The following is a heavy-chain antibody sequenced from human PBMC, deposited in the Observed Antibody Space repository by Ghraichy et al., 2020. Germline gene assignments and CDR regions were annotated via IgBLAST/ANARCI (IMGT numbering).Heavy chain of an antibody. CDR1: GFVFRNYW. CDR2: MNPLGTEK. J-gene: IGHJ4*02. Sequence: GGSLRLSCAASGFVFRNYWMGWVRQAPGKGLEWVANMNPLGTEKYYVDSVKGRFTISRDNTQESLDLQMSGLRAEDTAVYYCARDPAEWELLLDYWGQGTLVTVSS. V-gene: IGHV3-7*03. D-gene: IGHD3-22*01. CDR3: ARDPAEWELLLDY.